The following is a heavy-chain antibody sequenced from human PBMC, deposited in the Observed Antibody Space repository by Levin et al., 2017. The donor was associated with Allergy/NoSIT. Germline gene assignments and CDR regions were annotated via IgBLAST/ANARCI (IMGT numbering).Heavy chain of an antibody. D-gene: IGHD3-9*01. J-gene: IGHJ4*02. V-gene: IGHV3-30*18. CDR1: GFTFNAFG. CDR2: ISYGGSDK. CDR3: VKAKVLTGFLDY. Sequence: GGSLRLSCVASGFTFNAFGMHWVRQAPGKGLEWVALISYGGSDKNYADSVKGRFTISRDNSKNTVYLQVDSLKTEDTAVYYCVKAKVLTGFLDYWGQGILVSVSS.